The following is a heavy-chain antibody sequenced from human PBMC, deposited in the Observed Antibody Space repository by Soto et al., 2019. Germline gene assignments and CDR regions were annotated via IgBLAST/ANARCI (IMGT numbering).Heavy chain of an antibody. J-gene: IGHJ4*02. CDR2: MSYSGTS. CDR3: ARGQHIPLYFDY. CDR1: GGSIRSGNYY. Sequence: SETLSLTCTVSGGSIRSGNYYWSWIRQHPRKGLEWIGSMSYSGTSSYNPSLKSRGTISIDTSRNQLSLELSSVTAADTAVYFCARGQHIPLYFDYWGQGTLVTVSS. V-gene: IGHV4-31*03.